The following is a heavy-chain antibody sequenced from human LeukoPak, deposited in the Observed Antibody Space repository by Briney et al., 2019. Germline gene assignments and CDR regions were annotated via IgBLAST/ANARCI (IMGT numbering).Heavy chain of an antibody. V-gene: IGHV4-31*03. Sequence: SETLSLTCTVSGGSISSGGYYWRWIRQHPGKGLEWIGYIYYSGSTYYNPSLKSRVTISVDTSKNQFPLKLSSVTAADTAVYYCARGYYDFWSGYHYYFDYWGQGTLVTVSS. CDR2: IYYSGST. CDR1: GGSISSGGYY. J-gene: IGHJ4*02. D-gene: IGHD3-3*01. CDR3: ARGYYDFWSGYHYYFDY.